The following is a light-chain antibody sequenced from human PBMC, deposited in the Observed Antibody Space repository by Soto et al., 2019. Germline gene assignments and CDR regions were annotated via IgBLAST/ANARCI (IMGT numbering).Light chain of an antibody. Sequence: DIQMTQSPSSLSASVGDRVTITCRASQSISSYLNWYQQTPGKAPKLLVHGASSLYRGVPSRFSGGGAGTDFTLTISSLQAEDYATYFCQQTSAFPRTFGPGTRVDVK. CDR2: GAS. CDR3: QQTSAFPRT. CDR1: QSISSY. V-gene: IGKV1-39*01. J-gene: IGKJ3*01.